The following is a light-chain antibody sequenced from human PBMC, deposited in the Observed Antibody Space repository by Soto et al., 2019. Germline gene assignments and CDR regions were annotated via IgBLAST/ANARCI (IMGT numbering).Light chain of an antibody. J-gene: IGKJ4*01. CDR2: AAS. CDR1: HDLARG. CDR3: KQAQGFPLT. V-gene: IGKV1-12*01. Sequence: DIQMTQSPFSVSASVGDRVAITCRSSHDLARGLAWYQQQPGKAPRLLIYAASSLQSGVPTRFSGSGSGTDFTLNITNLQAEDSAVYDCKQAQGFPLTFGGGTKVEIK.